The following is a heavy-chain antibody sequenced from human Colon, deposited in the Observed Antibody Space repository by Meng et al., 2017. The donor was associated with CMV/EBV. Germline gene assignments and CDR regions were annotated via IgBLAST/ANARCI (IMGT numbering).Heavy chain of an antibody. V-gene: IGHV1-18*01. D-gene: IGHD1-1*01. J-gene: IGHJ4*02. CDR1: GYTFTSYG. Sequence: QCRLVQSVAEGKEPGASVCVSFRSSGYTFTSYGINWVRQAPGQGLEWMGWISGSTGYTNRAQKFQGRVTMTTDTSTSTAYLALTSLTSNDTAVYYCARGRPNWSGVLDYWGQGTLVTVSS. CDR2: ISGSTGYT. CDR3: ARGRPNWSGVLDY.